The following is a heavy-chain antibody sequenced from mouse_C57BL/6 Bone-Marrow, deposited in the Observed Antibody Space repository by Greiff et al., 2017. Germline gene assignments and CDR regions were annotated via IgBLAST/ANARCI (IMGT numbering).Heavy chain of an antibody. J-gene: IGHJ4*01. CDR3: ARHWDYGSSQPYAMDY. CDR2: ISSGGSYT. Sequence: EVKLMESGGDLVKPGGSLKLSCAASGFTFSSYGMSWVRQTPDKRLEWVATISSGGSYTYYPDSVKGRFTISRDNAKNTLYLQISSLKSEDTAMYYCARHWDYGSSQPYAMDYWGQGTSVTVSS. CDR1: GFTFSSYG. V-gene: IGHV5-6*01. D-gene: IGHD1-1*01.